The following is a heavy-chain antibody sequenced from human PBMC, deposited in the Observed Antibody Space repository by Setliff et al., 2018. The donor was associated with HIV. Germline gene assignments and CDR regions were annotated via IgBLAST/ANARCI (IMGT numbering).Heavy chain of an antibody. CDR2: IGAFNGNT. CDR3: ARDSGDDHSDYYYYGMDV. D-gene: IGHD5-18*01. J-gene: IGHJ6*02. V-gene: IGHV1-18*01. Sequence: ASVKVSCKASGYTFTDFGITWVRQAPGQGLEWMGWIGAFNGNTHYPQNLQGRVTMTTDTSTRTAYMELRSLRSDDTALYYCARDSGDDHSDYYYYGMDVWGQGTTVTVSS. CDR1: GYTFTDFG.